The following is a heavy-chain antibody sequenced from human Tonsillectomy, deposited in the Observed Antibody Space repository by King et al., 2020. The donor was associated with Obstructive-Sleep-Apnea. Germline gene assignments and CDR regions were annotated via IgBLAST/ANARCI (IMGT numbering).Heavy chain of an antibody. V-gene: IGHV4-61*01. J-gene: IGHJ5*02. Sequence: QLQESGPGLVKPSETLSLTCTVSGGSVRSDSYYWSWIRQPPGKGLEWIGYIYYSGSTSYHPSLKSRVTLSVDTSKNQFSLKLSSVTAADTAVYYCARMDAYNWFDPWGRGTLVTVSS. CDR1: GGSVRSDSYY. CDR3: ARMDAYNWFDP. CDR2: IYYSGST. D-gene: IGHD1-14*01.